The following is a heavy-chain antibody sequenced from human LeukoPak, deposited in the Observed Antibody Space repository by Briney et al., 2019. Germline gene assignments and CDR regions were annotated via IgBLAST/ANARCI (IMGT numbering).Heavy chain of an antibody. D-gene: IGHD2-21*02. Sequence: PSGTLSLTCAVSGYSISNGYCWGWIRQPPGKGLEWIGLMHYSGSTYYNPSLKSRVTISRDTSKNQFSLNLNSVTAADTAVYYCAREGVTTDYWGQGTLVTVSS. V-gene: IGHV4-38-2*02. CDR1: GYSISNGYC. CDR2: MHYSGST. CDR3: AREGVTTDY. J-gene: IGHJ4*02.